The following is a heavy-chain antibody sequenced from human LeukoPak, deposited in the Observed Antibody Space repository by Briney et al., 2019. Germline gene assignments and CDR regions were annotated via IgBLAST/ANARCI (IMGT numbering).Heavy chain of an antibody. Sequence: GGSLRLSCAASGFTFSSYSMNWVRKAPGKAMEWVSSISSSSSYIYYADSVKGRFTISRDNAKNSLYLQMNSLRAEDTAVYYCARGLSGSGPEDWGQGTLVTVSS. CDR2: ISSSSSYI. CDR3: ARGLSGSGPED. D-gene: IGHD3-10*01. CDR1: GFTFSSYS. V-gene: IGHV3-21*01. J-gene: IGHJ4*02.